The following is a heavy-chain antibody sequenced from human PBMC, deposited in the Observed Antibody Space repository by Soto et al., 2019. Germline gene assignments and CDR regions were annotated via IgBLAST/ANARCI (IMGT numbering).Heavy chain of an antibody. CDR3: ARDKVPYGGYEYYYYYMDV. V-gene: IGHV1-46*03. J-gene: IGHJ6*03. CDR1: GYTFTSYY. D-gene: IGHD4-17*01. CDR2: INPSGGST. Sequence: GASVKVSCKASGYTFTSYYMHWVRQAPGQGLEWMGIINPSGGSTSYAQKFQGRVTMTRDTSTSTVYMELSSLRSEDTAVYYCARDKVPYGGYEYYYYYMDVWGKGTTVTGSS.